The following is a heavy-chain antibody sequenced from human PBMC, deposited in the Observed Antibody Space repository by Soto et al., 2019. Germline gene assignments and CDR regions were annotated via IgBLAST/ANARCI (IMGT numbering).Heavy chain of an antibody. CDR1: GGSISSSSYY. D-gene: IGHD3-10*01. V-gene: IGHV4-39*01. CDR3: ARASITMVRGVILPPDY. CDR2: IYYSGST. J-gene: IGHJ4*02. Sequence: PSETLSLTCTVSGGSISSSSYYWGWIRQPPGKGLEWIGSIYYSGSTYYNPSLKSRVTISVDTSKNQFSLKLSSVTAADTAVYYCARASITMVRGVILPPDYWRQGILVTVSS.